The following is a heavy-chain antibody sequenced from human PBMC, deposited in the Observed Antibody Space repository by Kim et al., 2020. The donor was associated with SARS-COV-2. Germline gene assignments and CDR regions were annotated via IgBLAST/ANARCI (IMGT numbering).Heavy chain of an antibody. D-gene: IGHD5-18*01. CDR3: ASGGYSYGPYYFDY. J-gene: IGHJ4*02. V-gene: IGHV4-4*09. Sequence: NPSLKRRVTISVDTSKTQFSLKLSSVTAADTAVYYCASGGYSYGPYYFDYWGQGTLVTVSS.